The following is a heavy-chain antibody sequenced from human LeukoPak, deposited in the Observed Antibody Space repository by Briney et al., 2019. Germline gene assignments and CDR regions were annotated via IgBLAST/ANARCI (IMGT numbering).Heavy chain of an antibody. Sequence: TSQTLSLTCTVSGGSISSGDYYWSWIRQPPGKGLEWIGYIYYSGSTYYNPSLKSRVAISVDTSKNQFSLKLSSVTAADTAVYYCARHSPYGDYFDYWGQGALVTVSS. J-gene: IGHJ4*02. CDR2: IYYSGST. D-gene: IGHD4-17*01. V-gene: IGHV4-30-4*01. CDR1: GGSISSGDYY. CDR3: ARHSPYGDYFDY.